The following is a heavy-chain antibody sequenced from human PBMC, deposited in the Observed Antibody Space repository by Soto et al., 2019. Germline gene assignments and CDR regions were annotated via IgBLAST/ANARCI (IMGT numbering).Heavy chain of an antibody. CDR2: IRASGVTT. CDR1: GFTFSNYA. V-gene: IGHV3-23*01. J-gene: IGHJ4*02. Sequence: DVQLLDSGGGLVQPGRSLRLSFAASGFTFSNYAMSWVRQAPGKGLEWVSTIRASGVTTFYAYSARGRFTISRDNSKNTLSLQMNSLTADDTAIYYCAKGAIGRLDYWGQGTLVTVSS. D-gene: IGHD1-26*01. CDR3: AKGAIGRLDY.